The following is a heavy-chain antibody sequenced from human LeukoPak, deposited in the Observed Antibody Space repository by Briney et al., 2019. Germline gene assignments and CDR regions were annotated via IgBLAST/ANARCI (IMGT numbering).Heavy chain of an antibody. Sequence: ASVNVSCKASGYTFTGYYMHWVRQAPRQGREWMGRINPNSGGTNYAQKFQGRVTITRGTSISTGYMDMSRLRSDDTAVYYCAMLMTTVSADYWGQGTLVTVSS. CDR1: GYTFTGYY. CDR2: INPNSGGT. V-gene: IGHV1-2*06. D-gene: IGHD4-11*01. J-gene: IGHJ4*02. CDR3: AMLMTTVSADY.